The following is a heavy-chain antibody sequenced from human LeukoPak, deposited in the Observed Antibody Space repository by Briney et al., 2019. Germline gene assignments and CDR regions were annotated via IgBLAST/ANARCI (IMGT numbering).Heavy chain of an antibody. CDR3: ARTFGSGRYPGVWFDP. CDR2: IYSDGSST. D-gene: IGHD6-19*01. V-gene: IGHV3-74*01. Sequence: GGSLRLSCTASGFPFSNYWMHWVRQGPGKGLEWVSRIYSDGSSTTYADSVKGRFTISRDNAKNTLYLQMSSLRVEDTAVYYCARTFGSGRYPGVWFDPWGQGTLVTVSS. CDR1: GFPFSNYW. J-gene: IGHJ5*02.